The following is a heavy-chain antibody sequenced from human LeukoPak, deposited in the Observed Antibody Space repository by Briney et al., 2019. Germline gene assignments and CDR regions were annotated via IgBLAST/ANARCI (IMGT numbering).Heavy chain of an antibody. J-gene: IGHJ4*02. V-gene: IGHV1-69*13. CDR1: GASFSSYA. Sequence: SVKLCCKSSGASFSSYAISWVRQAPGQGLEWMGGIIPIFGTANYAQKFQGRVTITADESTSTAYMELSSLRSEDTAVYYCATQRWWARYCSSTSCPTYYFDYWGQGTLVTVSS. CDR3: ATQRWWARYCSSTSCPTYYFDY. D-gene: IGHD2-2*01. CDR2: IIPIFGTA.